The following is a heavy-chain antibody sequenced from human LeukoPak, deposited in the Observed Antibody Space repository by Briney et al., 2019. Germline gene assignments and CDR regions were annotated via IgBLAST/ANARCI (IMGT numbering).Heavy chain of an antibody. J-gene: IGHJ4*02. D-gene: IGHD3-10*01. CDR2: IYTSGST. V-gene: IGHV4-61*09. CDR3: ARDSGGLLWFGESTRADY. Sequence: PSQTLSLTCTVSGGSISSGSYYWSWIRQPAGKGLEWIGHIYTSGSTNSNPSLKSRVTISLDTSKNQFSLKLSSVTAADTAVYYCARDSGGLLWFGESTRADYWGQGTLVTVSS. CDR1: GGSISSGSYY.